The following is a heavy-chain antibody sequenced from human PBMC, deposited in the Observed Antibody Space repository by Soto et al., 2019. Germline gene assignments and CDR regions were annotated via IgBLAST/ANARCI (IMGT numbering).Heavy chain of an antibody. Sequence: QVQLQQWGAGLLKPSETLSLTCAVYGGSFSGYYWRWIRQPPGKGLEWIGEINHSGSTNYNPSLKSRVTISVDTSKNQFSLKLSSVTAADTAVYYCARSLAAAGTAYFDYWGQGTLVTVSS. D-gene: IGHD6-13*01. CDR3: ARSLAAAGTAYFDY. CDR2: INHSGST. CDR1: GGSFSGYY. J-gene: IGHJ4*02. V-gene: IGHV4-34*01.